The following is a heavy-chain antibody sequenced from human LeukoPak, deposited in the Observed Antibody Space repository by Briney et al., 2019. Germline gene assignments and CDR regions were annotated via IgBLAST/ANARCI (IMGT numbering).Heavy chain of an antibody. V-gene: IGHV1-3*01. J-gene: IGHJ6*02. CDR2: INAGNGNT. CDR3: ARDRVPLGYYGMDV. CDR1: GGTFSSYA. D-gene: IGHD3-16*01. Sequence: ASVKVSCKASGGTFSSYAISWVRQAPGQGLEWMGWINAGNGNTKFSQKFQGRVTITRDTSASTAYMELSSLRSEDTAVYYCARDRVPLGYYGMDVWGQGTTVTVSS.